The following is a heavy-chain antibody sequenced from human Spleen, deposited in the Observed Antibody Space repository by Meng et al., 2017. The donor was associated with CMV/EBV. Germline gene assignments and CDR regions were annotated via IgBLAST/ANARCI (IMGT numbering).Heavy chain of an antibody. CDR2: ISGRSTYI. Sequence: GGSLRLSCAASGFTFSPYSMNWVRQAPGKGLEWVSSISGRSTYINYADSVKGRFTISRDNAKNSLYLQMNSLRAEDTAVYYCARDPIRRGLDYWGQGTLVTVSS. CDR3: ARDPIRRGLDY. CDR1: GFTFSPYS. J-gene: IGHJ4*02. D-gene: IGHD3-10*01. V-gene: IGHV3-21*01.